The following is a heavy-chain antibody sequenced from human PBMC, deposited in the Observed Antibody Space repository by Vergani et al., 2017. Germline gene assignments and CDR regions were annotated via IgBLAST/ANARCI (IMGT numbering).Heavy chain of an antibody. V-gene: IGHV1-69*13. CDR2: TIPMLGAT. Sequence: QVQLVQSGAEVKKPGSSVKVSCKASGGTFSSYAISWVRQAPGQGLEWMGRTIPMLGATNYAQKFQGRVTITADESTSTAYMELSSLRSEGTAVYYCARQASYYYDRSGHYYEGWFDPWGQGTLVTVSS. J-gene: IGHJ5*02. CDR1: GGTFSSYA. D-gene: IGHD3-22*01. CDR3: ARQASYYYDRSGHYYEGWFDP.